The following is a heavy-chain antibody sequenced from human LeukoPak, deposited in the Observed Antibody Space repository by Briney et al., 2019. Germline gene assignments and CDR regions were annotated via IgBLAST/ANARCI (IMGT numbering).Heavy chain of an antibody. CDR1: GFTFSSYE. J-gene: IGHJ4*02. CDR3: AKAGSNWGYFDY. CDR2: ISGTGGST. V-gene: IGHV3-23*01. Sequence: GGSLRLSCAASGFTFSSYEMNWVRQAPGKGLEWVSAISGTGGSTHYADSVKGRFTISRDNSKNTLYLQMNSLRAEDTAVYYCAKAGSNWGYFDYWGQGTLVTVSS. D-gene: IGHD7-27*01.